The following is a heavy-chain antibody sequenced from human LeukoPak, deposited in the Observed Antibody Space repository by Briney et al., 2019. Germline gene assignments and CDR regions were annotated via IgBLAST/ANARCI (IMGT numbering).Heavy chain of an antibody. D-gene: IGHD1-26*01. CDR1: GFTFSSYA. CDR3: AKLTEIREWELGDY. CDR2: ISGSGGST. Sequence: PGGSLRLSCAASGFTFSSYAMSWVRQAPGKGLEWVSDISGSGGSTYYADSVKGRFTISRDNSKNTLYLQMNSLRAEDTAVYYCAKLTEIREWELGDYWGQGTLVTVSS. J-gene: IGHJ4*02. V-gene: IGHV3-23*01.